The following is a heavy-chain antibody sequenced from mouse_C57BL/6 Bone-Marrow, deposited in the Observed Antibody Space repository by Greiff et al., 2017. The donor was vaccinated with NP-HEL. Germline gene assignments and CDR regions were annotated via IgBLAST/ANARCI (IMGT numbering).Heavy chain of an antibody. Sequence: EVKLLESVGGLVQPKGSLKFSCAASGFTFNTYAMHWVRQAPGKGLEWVARISSKSSNYATYYADSVKDRFTISSDDSQSMLYLQMNSLKTEDTAMYYCVREDYGGHFDVWGTGTTVTVSS. CDR2: ISSKSSNYAT. CDR1: GFTFNTYA. V-gene: IGHV10-3*01. J-gene: IGHJ1*03. CDR3: VREDYGGHFDV. D-gene: IGHD2-4*01.